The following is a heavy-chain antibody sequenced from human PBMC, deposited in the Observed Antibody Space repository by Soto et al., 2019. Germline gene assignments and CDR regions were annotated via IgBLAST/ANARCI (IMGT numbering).Heavy chain of an antibody. V-gene: IGHV4-34*01. CDR1: GGSFSGYY. J-gene: IGHJ4*02. CDR2: INHSGST. D-gene: IGHD1-1*01. CDR3: ERYKRGVRLLDY. Sequence: PSETLSLTCAVYGGSFSGYYWSWIRQPPGKGLEWIGEINHSGSTNYNPSLKSRVTISVDTSKNQFSLKLSSVTAAETAVYYCERYKRGVRLLDYWGPGTLVTVSS.